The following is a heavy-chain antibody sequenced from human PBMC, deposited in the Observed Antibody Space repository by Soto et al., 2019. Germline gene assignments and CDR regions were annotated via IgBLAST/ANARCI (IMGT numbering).Heavy chain of an antibody. CDR2: ILHDGSAE. V-gene: IGHV3-30*03. CDR3: ARSRDGYSFYFYYGMDG. Sequence: QVQLVESGGGVVQPGRSLRLSCAASGFIFTSYGMHWVRQAPGKGLEWMALILHDGSAEYYADSVKGRFTISRDNSQNTVYLQMNSLTAEDTAVYYCARSRDGYSFYFYYGMDGWGQGTTVTVSS. D-gene: IGHD4-4*01. J-gene: IGHJ6*02. CDR1: GFIFTSYG.